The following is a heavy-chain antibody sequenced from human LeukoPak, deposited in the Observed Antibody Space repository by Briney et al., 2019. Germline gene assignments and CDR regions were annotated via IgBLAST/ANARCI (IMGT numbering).Heavy chain of an antibody. J-gene: IGHJ4*02. CDR3: ARGYGSDIVVVPAAIPIKYYFDY. CDR2: INHSGST. CDR1: GGSFSGYY. Sequence: PSETLSLTCAVYGGSFSGYYWSWIRQPPGKGPEWIGEINHSGSTNYNPSLKSRVTISVDTSKNQFSLKLSSVTAADTAVYYCARGYGSDIVVVPAAIPIKYYFDYWGQGTLVTVSS. D-gene: IGHD2-2*02. V-gene: IGHV4-34*01.